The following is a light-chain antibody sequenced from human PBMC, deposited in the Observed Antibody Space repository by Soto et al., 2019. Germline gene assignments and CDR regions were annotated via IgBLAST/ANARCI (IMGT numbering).Light chain of an antibody. CDR3: SSYTSSSTLV. J-gene: IGLJ2*01. V-gene: IGLV2-14*01. CDR2: DVS. CDR1: SSDVGGYNY. Sequence: QSALTQPASVSGSPGQSITISCTGTSSDVGGYNYVSWYQQHPGKAPKLMIYDVSNRPSGVSNRFSGSKSGNTASLTISGLQAEDGANYYRSSYTSSSTLVFGGGTKLTVL.